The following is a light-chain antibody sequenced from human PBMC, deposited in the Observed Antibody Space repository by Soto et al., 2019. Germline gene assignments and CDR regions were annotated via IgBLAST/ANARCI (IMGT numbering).Light chain of an antibody. CDR1: CSNIGRNS. CDR2: DND. CDR3: GTWDSSLSVWV. V-gene: IGLV1-51*01. J-gene: IGLJ3*02. Sequence: QSVLTQPPSVSAAPGQKVSISCSGSCSNIGRNSVCWYQQFPGTAPKLLIYDNDKRPSGIPDRFSGSQSGTSATLGITGLRTGDDADYYCGTWDSSLSVWVFGGGTKLTVL.